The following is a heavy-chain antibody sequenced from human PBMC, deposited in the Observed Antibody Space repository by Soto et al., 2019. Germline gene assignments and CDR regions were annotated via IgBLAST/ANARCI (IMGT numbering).Heavy chain of an antibody. J-gene: IGHJ4*02. CDR2: IKSKTNGGTT. CDR1: GFTFSNAW. V-gene: IGHV3-15*01. CDR3: TRDDPINKN. Sequence: EVQLVESGGGWVNPGGSLRLSCAASGFTFSNAWMSWVRQAPGKGLEWVGRIKSKTNGGTTDYAAPVEGRFTISRDDSENTLFLQMNSLKTEDTAVYYCTRDDPINKNWGQGTLVTVSS.